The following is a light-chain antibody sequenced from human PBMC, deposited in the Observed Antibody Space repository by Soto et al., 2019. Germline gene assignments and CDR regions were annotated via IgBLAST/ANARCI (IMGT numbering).Light chain of an antibody. V-gene: IGKV3-15*01. CDR3: QQYNNWPPYT. CDR1: KSVSSN. J-gene: IGKJ2*01. CDR2: GAS. Sequence: EIVMTQSPATLSVSPGERATLYCRANKSVSSNLAWYQQKTGQARRLLIYGASTRATGIPARFSGSGSGTEFTLTNSSLQSEDFAVYYCQQYNNWPPYTFGQGTKV.